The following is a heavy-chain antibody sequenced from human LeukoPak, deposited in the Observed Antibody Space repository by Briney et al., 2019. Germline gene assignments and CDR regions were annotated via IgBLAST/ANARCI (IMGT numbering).Heavy chain of an antibody. Sequence: GESLKISCKGSGYSFTSYWIGWVRQMPGEGLEWMGIIYPGDSDTRYSPSFQGQVTISADKSISTAYLQWSSLKASDTAMYYCARRGISPYREFDYWGQGTLVTVSS. CDR2: IYPGDSDT. J-gene: IGHJ4*02. CDR1: GYSFTSYW. D-gene: IGHD1-26*01. CDR3: ARRGISPYREFDY. V-gene: IGHV5-51*01.